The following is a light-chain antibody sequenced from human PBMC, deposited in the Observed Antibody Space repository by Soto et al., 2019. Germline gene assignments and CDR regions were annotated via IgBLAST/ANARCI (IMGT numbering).Light chain of an antibody. J-gene: IGKJ5*01. CDR1: QGISSY. CDR3: QQLNSYPQVT. Sequence: DIQLTQSPSFLSASVGDRVTITCRASQGISSYLAWHQQKPGKAPKLLIYAASTLQSGVPSRFSGSESGTEFTLTISSLQPEDFATYYCQQLNSYPQVTFGQGTLLET. CDR2: AAS. V-gene: IGKV1-9*01.